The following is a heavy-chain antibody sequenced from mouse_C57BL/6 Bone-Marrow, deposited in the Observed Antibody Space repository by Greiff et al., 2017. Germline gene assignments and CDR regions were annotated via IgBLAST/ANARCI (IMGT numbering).Heavy chain of an antibody. CDR2: IRNKANGYTT. CDR3: ARFSMIRNYFDY. CDR1: GFTFTDYY. V-gene: IGHV7-3*01. D-gene: IGHD2-3*01. J-gene: IGHJ2*01. Sequence: EVQRVESGGGLVQPGGSLSLSCAASGFTFTDYYMSWVRQPPGKALEWLGFIRNKANGYTTEYSASVKGRFTISRDNSQSILYLQMNALRAEDSATYYCARFSMIRNYFDYWGQGTTLTVSS.